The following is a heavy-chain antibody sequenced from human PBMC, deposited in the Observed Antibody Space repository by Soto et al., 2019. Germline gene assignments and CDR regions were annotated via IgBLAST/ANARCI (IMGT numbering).Heavy chain of an antibody. Sequence: ASVKVSCKVSGYTLTELSIHWVRQAPGKGLEWMGGFDPEDGETIYAQKFQGRVTMTEDTSTDTAYMELSSLRSEDTAVYYCATGAYDSSGYTEYYFDYWGQGTLVTVSS. V-gene: IGHV1-24*01. D-gene: IGHD3-22*01. J-gene: IGHJ4*02. CDR2: FDPEDGET. CDR3: ATGAYDSSGYTEYYFDY. CDR1: GYTLTELS.